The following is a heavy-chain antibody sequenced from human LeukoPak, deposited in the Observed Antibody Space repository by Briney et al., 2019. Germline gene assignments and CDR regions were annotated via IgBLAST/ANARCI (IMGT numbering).Heavy chain of an antibody. Sequence: PGGSLRLSCSASGFTFISYAIHWVRQAPGKGLEYVSAISNNGGSKYYADSVKGGFTISRDNSKNTLYLQMSSLRVEDTAVYYCVKGGYSSSWSLFDYWGQGTLVTVSS. V-gene: IGHV3-64D*06. J-gene: IGHJ4*02. CDR3: VKGGYSSSWSLFDY. CDR2: ISNNGGSK. D-gene: IGHD6-13*01. CDR1: GFTFISYA.